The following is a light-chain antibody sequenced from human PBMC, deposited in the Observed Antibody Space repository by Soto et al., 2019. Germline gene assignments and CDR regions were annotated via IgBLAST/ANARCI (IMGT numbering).Light chain of an antibody. Sequence: DIVMTQSPLSLPVTPGEPASFSCRSSQSLLHSNGYNYLDWYLQKPGQSPQLLIYLGSNRASGVPDRFSGSGSGTYFTLKISRVEAEDVGVYYCMQALQTPYTFGQGTKLEIK. V-gene: IGKV2-28*01. CDR1: QSLLHSNGYNY. J-gene: IGKJ2*01. CDR2: LGS. CDR3: MQALQTPYT.